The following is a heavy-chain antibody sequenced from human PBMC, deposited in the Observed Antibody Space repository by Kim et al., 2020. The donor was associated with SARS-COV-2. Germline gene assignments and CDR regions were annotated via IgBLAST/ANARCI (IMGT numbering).Heavy chain of an antibody. CDR3: AKGVAVAGTGGRAFDI. D-gene: IGHD6-19*01. CDR2: ISGSGGST. V-gene: IGHV3-23*01. J-gene: IGHJ3*02. Sequence: GGSLRLSCAASGFTFSSYAMGWVRQAPGKGLEWVSAISGSGGSTYYADSVKGRFTISRDNSKNTLYLQMNSLRAEDTAVYYCAKGVAVAGTGGRAFDIWGQGTMVTVSS. CDR1: GFTFSSYA.